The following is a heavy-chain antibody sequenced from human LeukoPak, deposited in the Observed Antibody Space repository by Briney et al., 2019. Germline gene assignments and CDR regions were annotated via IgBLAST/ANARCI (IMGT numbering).Heavy chain of an antibody. Sequence: PSETLSLTCTVSGGSISSYYWSWIRQPPGKGLEWIGYIYYSGSTNYNPSLKSRVTISVDTSKNQFSLKLSSVTAADTAVYYCARVADDILTGYNDYFDCWGQGTLVTVSS. V-gene: IGHV4-59*01. CDR3: ARVADDILTGYNDYFDC. D-gene: IGHD3-9*01. CDR2: IYYSGST. CDR1: GGSISSYY. J-gene: IGHJ4*02.